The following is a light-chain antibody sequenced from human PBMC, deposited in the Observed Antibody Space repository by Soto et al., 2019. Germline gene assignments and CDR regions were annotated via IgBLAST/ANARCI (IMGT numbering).Light chain of an antibody. CDR1: SGSIASNY. Sequence: NFMLTQPHSVSESPGKTVTISCTRRSGSIASNYVQWYQQRPGSAPTTVIYEDNQRPSGVPDRFSGSIDTSSNSASLTISGLKTEDEADYYCQSYDSSNYHWVFGGGTKLTVL. V-gene: IGLV6-57*04. CDR2: EDN. J-gene: IGLJ3*02. CDR3: QSYDSSNYHWV.